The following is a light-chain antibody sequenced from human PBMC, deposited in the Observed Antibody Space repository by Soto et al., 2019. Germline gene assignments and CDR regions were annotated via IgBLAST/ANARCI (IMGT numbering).Light chain of an antibody. V-gene: IGLV2-23*02. CDR3: CSYGGSRAV. Sequence: QSALTQPASVAGSPGQSITISCTGTSSDVGSHNLVSWYQQHPGQAPKLMIYDVSKRPLGVSARFSASKSGNTASLTISGIQAEDEAAYYCCSYGGSRAVFGGGTQLT. J-gene: IGLJ7*01. CDR2: DVS. CDR1: SSDVGSHNL.